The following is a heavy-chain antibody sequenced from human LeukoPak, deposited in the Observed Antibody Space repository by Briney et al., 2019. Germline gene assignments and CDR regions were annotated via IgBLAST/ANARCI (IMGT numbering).Heavy chain of an antibody. J-gene: IGHJ6*03. CDR3: AREFRGDYDYYYYYYMDV. D-gene: IGHD4-17*01. CDR2: IYHSGST. Sequence: SETLSLTCTVSGYSISSGYYWGWIRQPPGKGLEWIGSIYHSGSTYYNPSLKSRVTISVDTSKNQFSLKLSSVTAADTAVYYCAREFRGDYDYYYYYYMDVWGKGTTVTISS. V-gene: IGHV4-38-2*02. CDR1: GYSISSGYY.